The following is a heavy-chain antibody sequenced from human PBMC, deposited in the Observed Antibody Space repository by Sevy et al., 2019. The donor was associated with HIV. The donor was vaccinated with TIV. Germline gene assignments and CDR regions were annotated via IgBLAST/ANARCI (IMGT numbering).Heavy chain of an antibody. V-gene: IGHV3-30*18. Sequence: GGSLRLSCAASGFTFSSYGMHWVRQAPGKGLEWVAVISYDGSNKYYTDSVEGRFTISRDNSKNTLYLQMNSLRTEDTAVYYCAKAPPGSRWTNFDYWGQGTLVTVSS. J-gene: IGHJ4*02. CDR3: AKAPPGSRWTNFDY. CDR2: ISYDGSNK. D-gene: IGHD6-13*01. CDR1: GFTFSSYG.